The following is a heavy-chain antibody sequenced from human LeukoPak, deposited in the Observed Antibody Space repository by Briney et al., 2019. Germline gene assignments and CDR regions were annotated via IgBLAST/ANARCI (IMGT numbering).Heavy chain of an antibody. Sequence: ASVKVSCKASGYTFTGYYMHWVRQAPGQGLEWMGIINPSGGSTSYAQKFQGRLTMTSDTSTSTVYMELNSLRSEDTAVYFCARVGVTAATADYWGQGTLVTVSS. V-gene: IGHV1-46*01. CDR1: GYTFTGYY. CDR3: ARVGVTAATADY. CDR2: INPSGGST. J-gene: IGHJ4*02. D-gene: IGHD6-25*01.